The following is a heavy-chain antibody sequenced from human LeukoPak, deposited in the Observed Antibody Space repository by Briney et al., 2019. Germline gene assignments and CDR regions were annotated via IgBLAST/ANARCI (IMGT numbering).Heavy chain of an antibody. D-gene: IGHD4/OR15-4a*01. CDR1: GFTFSIYS. J-gene: IGHJ4*02. CDR2: TSSSSSTI. V-gene: IGHV3-48*04. Sequence: GGSLRHFRAASGFTFSIYSMKWVRPATGKGGEWVSYTSSSSSTIYCADSVKGRFAISRDNAKNSLYLQMNSLRAEDTAVYYCARDLAVLFDYWGQGTLVTVSS. CDR3: ARDLAVLFDY.